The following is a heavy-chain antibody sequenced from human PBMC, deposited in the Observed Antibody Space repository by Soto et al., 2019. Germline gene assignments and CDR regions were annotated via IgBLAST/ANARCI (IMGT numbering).Heavy chain of an antibody. D-gene: IGHD6-19*01. J-gene: IGHJ6*02. Sequence: ASVKVSCKASGYTFTSYGISWVRQAPGQGLEWMGWINANNGDTNYAQKFQGWVTMTRDTSISTAYMELSRLRSDDTAVYYCAGVADYYYGMDVWGQGTTVTVSS. CDR1: GYTFTSYG. V-gene: IGHV1-2*04. CDR2: INANNGDT. CDR3: AGVADYYYGMDV.